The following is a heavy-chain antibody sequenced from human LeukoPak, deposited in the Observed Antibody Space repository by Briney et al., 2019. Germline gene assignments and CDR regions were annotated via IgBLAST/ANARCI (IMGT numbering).Heavy chain of an antibody. J-gene: IGHJ4*02. V-gene: IGHV1-69*13. CDR2: IIPIFGTA. D-gene: IGHD6-6*01. Sequence: GASVRVSCMPSGGTFSSYAISWVRQAPGQRLEWMGGIIPIFGTANYAQKFQGRVTITADESTSTAYMELSSLRSEDTAVYYCASAVRYSSSPFDYWGQGTLVTVSS. CDR3: ASAVRYSSSPFDY. CDR1: GGTFSSYA.